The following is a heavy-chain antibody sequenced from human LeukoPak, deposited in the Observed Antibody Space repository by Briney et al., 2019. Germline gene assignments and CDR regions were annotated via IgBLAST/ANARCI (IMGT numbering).Heavy chain of an antibody. CDR2: IDYSGST. CDR1: GGSMSSRSHY. D-gene: IGHD3-10*01. CDR3: ARHMVWITNFYYYMDV. V-gene: IGHV4-39*01. Sequence: SETLSLTCTVSGGSMSSRSHYWGWIRQPPGKGLEWIGSIDYSGSTYYNPSLGSRVTISVDTSKNQFSLELTSVTAADTAVYYCARHMVWITNFYYYMDVWGKGTTVTVSS. J-gene: IGHJ6*03.